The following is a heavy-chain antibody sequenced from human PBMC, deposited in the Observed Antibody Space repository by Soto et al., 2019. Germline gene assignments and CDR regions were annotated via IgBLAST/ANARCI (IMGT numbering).Heavy chain of an antibody. V-gene: IGHV4-59*01. CDR2: IYYSGST. Sequence: SETLCLPCTVSGGSISSYYWSWILQPPGKGLEWIGYIYYSGSTNYNPSLKSRVTISVDTSKNQFSLKLSSVTAADTAVYYCARSPDDYYDSSGYPYYFDYWGQGILVTVSS. J-gene: IGHJ4*02. CDR3: ARSPDDYYDSSGYPYYFDY. CDR1: GGSISSYY. D-gene: IGHD3-22*01.